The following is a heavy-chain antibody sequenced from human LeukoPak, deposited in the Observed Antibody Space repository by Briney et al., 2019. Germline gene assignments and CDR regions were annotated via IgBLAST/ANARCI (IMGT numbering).Heavy chain of an antibody. CDR3: ARVLYYYDSSGHYYYYYMDV. D-gene: IGHD3-22*01. J-gene: IGHJ6*03. V-gene: IGHV1-8*03. Sequence: ASVKVSCKASGYTFTSYDINWVRQATGQGLEWMGWMNPNSGNTGYAQKFQGRVTLTRNTSISTAYMELSSLRSEDTAVYYCARVLYYYDSSGHYYYYYMDVWGKGTTVTVSS. CDR2: MNPNSGNT. CDR1: GYTFTSYD.